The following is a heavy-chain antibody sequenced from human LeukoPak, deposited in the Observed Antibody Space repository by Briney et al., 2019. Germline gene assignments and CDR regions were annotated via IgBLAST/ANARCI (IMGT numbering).Heavy chain of an antibody. D-gene: IGHD3-22*01. V-gene: IGHV3-21*04. CDR1: GFTFSSYS. CDR3: VKTSSGYYYFDY. Sequence: GGSLRLSCAASGFTFSSYSMNWVRQAPGKGLEWVSSISSSSSYIYYADSVKGRFTISRDNAKNSLYLQMNSLRVEDTAVYYCVKTSSGYYYFDYWGQGTLVTVPS. CDR2: ISSSSSYI. J-gene: IGHJ4*02.